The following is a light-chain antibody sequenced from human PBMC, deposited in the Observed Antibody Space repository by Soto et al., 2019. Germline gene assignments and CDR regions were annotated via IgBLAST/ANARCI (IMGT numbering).Light chain of an antibody. Sequence: QLVLTQSPSASASLGASVKLTCTQSSGHSNYAIAWHQQQPEKGPRYLMKLNSDGTHSKGDGIPDRFSGSSSGAERYLSISSLQSEDEADYYCQTWGTGIQVFGGGTKLTVL. CDR2: LNSDGTH. J-gene: IGLJ2*01. CDR1: SGHSNYA. CDR3: QTWGTGIQV. V-gene: IGLV4-69*01.